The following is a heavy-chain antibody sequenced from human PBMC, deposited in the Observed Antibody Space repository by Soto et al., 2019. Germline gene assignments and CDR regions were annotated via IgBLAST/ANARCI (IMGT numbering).Heavy chain of an antibody. CDR3: ARRYSYGYRGFDY. V-gene: IGHV4-59*01. D-gene: IGHD1-26*01. CDR1: GGSISSYY. CDR2: IHHSGDT. J-gene: IGHJ4*02. Sequence: PSETLSLTCTVSGGSISSYYWSWIRQRPGKGLEWIGYIHHSGDTNYNPSLKSRVTISVDTSKNQFSLKLSSVTAADTAVYYCARRYSYGYRGFDYWGQGALVTVSS.